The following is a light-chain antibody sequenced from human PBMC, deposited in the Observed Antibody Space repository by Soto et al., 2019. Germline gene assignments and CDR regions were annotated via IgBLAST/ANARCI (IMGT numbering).Light chain of an antibody. Sequence: QSVLTQPASVSGSPGQSITISCTGTSSDVGGYKYVSWYQQHPGKAPKLMIFEVSNRPSGVSNRFSGSKSGNTASLTISGLQAEDEGDYYCSSYTSSSTYVFGTGTKATVL. J-gene: IGLJ1*01. CDR2: EVS. CDR3: SSYTSSSTYV. V-gene: IGLV2-14*01. CDR1: SSDVGGYKY.